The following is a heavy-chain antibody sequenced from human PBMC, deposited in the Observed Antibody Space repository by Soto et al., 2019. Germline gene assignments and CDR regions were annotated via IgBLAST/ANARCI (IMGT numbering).Heavy chain of an antibody. CDR1: GDSISNSGND. Sequence: SETLSLTCIVSGDSISNSGNDCGSIRRPPXKGLEWMGTMDYSGDTSYNPSLRSRVTISAVSSKTQFPRRLSSVRVADTAVYYCLRRRPLYASERSRFDIWGQGALSTVPQ. D-gene: IGHD3-9*01. V-gene: IGHV4-39*01. CDR3: LRRRPLYASERSRFDI. J-gene: IGHJ1*01. CDR2: MDYSGDT.